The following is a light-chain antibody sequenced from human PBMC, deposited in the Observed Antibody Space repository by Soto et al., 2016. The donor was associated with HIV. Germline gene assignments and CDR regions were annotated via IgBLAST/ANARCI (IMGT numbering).Light chain of an antibody. Sequence: DIQMTQSPPLLSASIGDKINITCRASQSVARWLAWYQQRPGKAPKLLMYKTSMLESGVPSRFSGSGSGTDFTLTISSLQPEDFATYYCLQHNSYPPFGGGTKVEIK. CDR1: QSVARW. CDR3: LQHNSYPP. J-gene: IGKJ4*01. V-gene: IGKV1-5*03. CDR2: KTS.